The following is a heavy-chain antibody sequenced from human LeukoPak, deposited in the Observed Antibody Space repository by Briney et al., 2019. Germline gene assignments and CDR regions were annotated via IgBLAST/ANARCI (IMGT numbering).Heavy chain of an antibody. CDR1: GYTFTSYD. Sequence: ASVKVSCKASGYTFTSYDINWVRQATGQGLEWMGWMNPNSGNTGYAQKFQGRVTITRNTSISTAYMELSSLRSEDTAVYYCARVYSRVKGREFDYWGQGTLVTVSS. CDR2: MNPNSGNT. V-gene: IGHV1-8*03. D-gene: IGHD3-10*01. J-gene: IGHJ4*02. CDR3: ARVYSRVKGREFDY.